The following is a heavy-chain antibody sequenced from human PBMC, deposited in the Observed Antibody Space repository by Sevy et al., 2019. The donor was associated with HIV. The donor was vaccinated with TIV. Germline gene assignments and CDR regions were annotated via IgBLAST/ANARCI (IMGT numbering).Heavy chain of an antibody. CDR2: ISSSSSYI. Sequence: GGSLRLSCAASGFTFSSYSMNWVRQAPGKGLEWVSSISSSSSYIYYADSVKGRFTISRDNAKNSLYLQMNSLRAEDTAVYYCAGDSSGWYKGAFDIWGQGTMVTVSS. V-gene: IGHV3-21*01. D-gene: IGHD6-19*01. CDR1: GFTFSSYS. J-gene: IGHJ3*02. CDR3: AGDSSGWYKGAFDI.